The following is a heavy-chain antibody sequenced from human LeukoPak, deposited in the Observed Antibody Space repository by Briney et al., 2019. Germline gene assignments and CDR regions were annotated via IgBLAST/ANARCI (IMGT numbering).Heavy chain of an antibody. CDR2: ISTSSSRT. D-gene: IGHD3-10*01. J-gene: IGHJ4*02. CDR1: GFTFSSYS. CDR3: AKVAKYYYGSETYYFFEH. Sequence: GGSLRLSCAASGFTFSSYSMNWVRQAPGKGLEWVSYISTSSSRTYYADSVKGRFTISRDNAKNSLYLQMNSLRVEDTAVYYCAKVAKYYYGSETYYFFEHWGQGTPVTASS. V-gene: IGHV3-48*04.